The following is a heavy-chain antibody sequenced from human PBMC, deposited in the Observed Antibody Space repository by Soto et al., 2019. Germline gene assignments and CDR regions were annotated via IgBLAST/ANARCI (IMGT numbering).Heavy chain of an antibody. D-gene: IGHD1-1*01. J-gene: IGHJ5*02. CDR1: GGSFSGHY. V-gene: IGHV4-34*01. CDR2: INHSGST. CDR3: VSDTRNGGWFDP. Sequence: QVLLQQWGAGLLKPSETLSLICAVYGGSFSGHYWSWIRQPPGKGLEWIGEINHSGSTNYNPSLKSRVPISVDTSKNQFSLKLSSVTAADTAVYYCVSDTRNGGWFDPWGQGTLVTVSS.